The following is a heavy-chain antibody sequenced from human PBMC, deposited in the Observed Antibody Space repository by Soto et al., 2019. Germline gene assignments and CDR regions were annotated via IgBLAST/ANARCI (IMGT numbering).Heavy chain of an antibody. V-gene: IGHV1-69*13. D-gene: IGHD6-25*01. J-gene: IGHJ4*02. CDR3: ARERRRYSSGQGGYFDY. Sequence: ASVKVSCKASGATFSSYAISWVRQAPGQRLEWMGGIIPIFGTANYAQKFQGRVTITADESTSTAYMELSSLRSEDTAVYYCARERRRYSSGQGGYFDYWGQGTLVTVSS. CDR1: GATFSSYA. CDR2: IIPIFGTA.